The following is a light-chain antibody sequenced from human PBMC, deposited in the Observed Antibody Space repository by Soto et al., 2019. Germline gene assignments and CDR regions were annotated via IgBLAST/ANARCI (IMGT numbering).Light chain of an antibody. CDR3: QQYDNLPLT. Sequence: DIQVTQSPSSLSASVGDRVTITCQASQDISNYLNWYQQKPGKAPXXXXYXAXNLAAGVPSRFSGSGSGTDFTFTISSLQPEDIATYYCQQYDNLPLTFGGGTKVDI. V-gene: IGKV1-33*01. CDR1: QDISNY. CDR2: XAX. J-gene: IGKJ4*01.